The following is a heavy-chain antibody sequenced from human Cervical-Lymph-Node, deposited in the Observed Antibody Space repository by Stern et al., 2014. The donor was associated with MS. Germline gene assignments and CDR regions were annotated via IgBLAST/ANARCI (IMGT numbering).Heavy chain of an antibody. CDR1: GYTFTSYG. CDR3: ARVPPKYYYDSSGYYSDY. J-gene: IGHJ4*02. Sequence: VQLVESGAEVKKPGASVKVSCKASGYTFTSYGISWVRQAPGQGLEWMGWISAYNGNTNYAPKLQGRVTMTTDTSTSTAYMKLRSLRSDDTAVYYCARVPPKYYYDSSGYYSDYWGQGTLVTVSS. CDR2: ISAYNGNT. D-gene: IGHD3-22*01. V-gene: IGHV1-18*04.